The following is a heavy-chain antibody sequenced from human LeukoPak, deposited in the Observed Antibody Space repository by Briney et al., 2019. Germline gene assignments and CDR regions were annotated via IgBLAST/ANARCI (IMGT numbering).Heavy chain of an antibody. CDR2: ISYDGSNK. V-gene: IGHV3-30*18. J-gene: IGHJ6*02. CDR1: GFTFSSYG. D-gene: IGHD1-14*01. CDR3: AKDPISNHYYYYGMDV. Sequence: GGSLRLSCAASGFTFSSYGMHWVRQAPGKGLEWVAVISYDGSNKYYADSVKGRFTISKDNSKNTLYLQMNSLRAEDTAVYYCAKDPISNHYYYYGMDVWGQGTTVTVSS.